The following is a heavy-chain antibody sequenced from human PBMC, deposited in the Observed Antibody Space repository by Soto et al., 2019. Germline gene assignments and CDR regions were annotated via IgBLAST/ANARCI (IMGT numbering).Heavy chain of an antibody. CDR3: ASQQQRLLGGVSSYWDH. J-gene: IGHJ4*02. Sequence: PGVSLRLSCVASGFTLNKFPTHWVRQAPGKGLEWVAIVSPDGNQKSYADSVQGRFSISRDNSKKTVYLQMNDLRREDTALYYCASQQQRLLGGVSSYWDHWGLGTLVTVSS. V-gene: IGHV3-30-3*01. CDR2: VSPDGNQK. CDR1: GFTLNKFP. D-gene: IGHD3-16*01.